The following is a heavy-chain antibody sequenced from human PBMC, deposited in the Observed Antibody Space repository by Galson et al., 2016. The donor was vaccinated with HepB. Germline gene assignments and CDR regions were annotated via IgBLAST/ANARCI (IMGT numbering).Heavy chain of an antibody. V-gene: IGHV1-18*01. CDR1: GYTFPTFG. Sequence: SVKVSCKASGYTFPTFGINWLRQAPGQGPEWMAWTSITGNTETAQKFQGRPTMTTDTSATTAYMELTSLRSDDTAVYYCAGDFCTGDGGGETCYHGLAHWGQGTLVTVST. CDR3: AGDFCTGDGGGETCYHGLAH. D-gene: IGHD2-8*02. CDR2: TSITGNT. J-gene: IGHJ4*02.